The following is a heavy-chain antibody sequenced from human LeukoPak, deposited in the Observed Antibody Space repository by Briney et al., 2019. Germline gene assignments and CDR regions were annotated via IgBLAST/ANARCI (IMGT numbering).Heavy chain of an antibody. CDR3: ARDLRGGSGSYYHDY. CDR1: GGSISSSSYY. D-gene: IGHD3-10*01. J-gene: IGHJ4*02. Sequence: SETLSLTCTVSGGSISSSSYYWGWIRQPPGKGLEWIGSIYYSGSTYYNPSLKSRVTISVDTSKNQFSLKLSSVTAADTAAYYCARDLRGGSGSYYHDYWGQGTLVTVSS. V-gene: IGHV4-39*07. CDR2: IYYSGST.